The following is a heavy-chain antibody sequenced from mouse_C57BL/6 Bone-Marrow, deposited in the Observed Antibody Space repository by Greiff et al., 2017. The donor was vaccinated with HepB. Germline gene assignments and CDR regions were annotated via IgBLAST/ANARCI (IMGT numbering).Heavy chain of an antibody. CDR3: ARRSRRPYYDSGYFDV. V-gene: IGHV1-18*01. J-gene: IGHJ1*03. CDR1: GYTFTDYN. CDR2: INPNNGGT. D-gene: IGHD2-10*01. Sequence: EVQLQQSGPELVKPGASVKIPCKASGYTFTDYNMDWVKQSHGKSLEWIGDINPNNGGTIYNQKFKGKATLTVDKSSSTAYMELRSLTAEDTAVYYCARRSRRPYYDSGYFDVWGTGTTVTVSS.